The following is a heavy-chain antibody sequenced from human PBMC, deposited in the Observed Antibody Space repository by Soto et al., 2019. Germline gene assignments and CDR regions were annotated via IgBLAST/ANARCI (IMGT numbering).Heavy chain of an antibody. CDR1: GYTFFDYG. J-gene: IGHJ1*01. Sequence: QMQLVQSGAEVKKPGASVKVSCKASGYTFFDYGVSWVRQAPGQGLEWMGWVSPKSGNTDYARKVQGRVTITTDISTSTAYMELRGLIADDTGVYYCARGRPVSSIGPLLVWGQGTLVSVSS. D-gene: IGHD2-8*02. CDR3: ARGRPVSSIGPLLV. V-gene: IGHV1-18*01. CDR2: VSPKSGNT.